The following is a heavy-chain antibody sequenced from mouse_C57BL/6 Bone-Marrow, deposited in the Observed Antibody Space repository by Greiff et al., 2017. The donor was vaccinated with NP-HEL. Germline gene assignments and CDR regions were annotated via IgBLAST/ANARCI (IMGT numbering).Heavy chain of an antibody. Sequence: EVKLVESGGDLVKPGGSLKLSCAASGFTFSSYGMSWVRQTPDKRLEWVATISSGGSYTYYPDSVKGRFTISRDNAKNTLYLQMSSLMSEDTAMYYCARQGLYDYPLAYWGQGTLVTVSA. D-gene: IGHD2-4*01. CDR1: GFTFSSYG. CDR2: ISSGGSYT. J-gene: IGHJ3*01. V-gene: IGHV5-6*01. CDR3: ARQGLYDYPLAY.